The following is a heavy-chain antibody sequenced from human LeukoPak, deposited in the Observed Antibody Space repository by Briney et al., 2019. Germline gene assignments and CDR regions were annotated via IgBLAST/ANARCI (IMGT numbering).Heavy chain of an antibody. D-gene: IGHD3-10*01. CDR2: ISSSSSYI. V-gene: IGHV3-21*01. CDR3: ARPLEYGSGSYDY. Sequence: GGSLRLSCAASGFTFSSYSMNWVRQAPGKGLEWVSSISSSSSYISYADSVKGRFTISRDNAKNSLYLQMNSLRAEDTAVHYCARPLEYGSGSYDYWGQGTLVTVSS. CDR1: GFTFSSYS. J-gene: IGHJ4*02.